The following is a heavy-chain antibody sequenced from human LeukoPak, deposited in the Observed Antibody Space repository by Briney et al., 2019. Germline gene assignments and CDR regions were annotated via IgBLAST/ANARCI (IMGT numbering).Heavy chain of an antibody. V-gene: IGHV5-51*01. CDR2: IYPGDSDT. J-gene: IGHJ3*02. Sequence: GESLKISCKGSGYRFTSNWIAWVRQMPGKGLEWMGIIYPGDSDTRYSPSFQGQVTISADKSISTAYLQWNNLKASDTAMYYCAGQDIVVVATATRAFDIWGQGTMVTVSS. CDR3: AGQDIVVVATATRAFDI. D-gene: IGHD2-15*01. CDR1: GYRFTSNW.